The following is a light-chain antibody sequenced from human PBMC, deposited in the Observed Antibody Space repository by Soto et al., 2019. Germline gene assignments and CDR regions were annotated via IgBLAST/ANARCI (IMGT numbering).Light chain of an antibody. CDR2: EVS. CDR1: SSDVGNYNY. CDR3: SSYTGSSTNTVV. J-gene: IGLJ2*01. V-gene: IGLV2-14*01. Sequence: QSALTQPVSVSGSPGQSITISCTGTSSDVGNYNYVSWYQQHPAKAPKLMIFEVSNRPSGVSNRFSGSKSGNTASLTISGLQAEDEAEYYCSSYTGSSTNTVVFGGGTKLTVL.